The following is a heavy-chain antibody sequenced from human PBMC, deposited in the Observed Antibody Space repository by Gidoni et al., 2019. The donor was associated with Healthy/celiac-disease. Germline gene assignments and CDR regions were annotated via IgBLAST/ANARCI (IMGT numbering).Heavy chain of an antibody. V-gene: IGHV4-34*01. CDR2: INHSGST. Sequence: QVQLQQWGAGLLKPSETLSLTCAVYGGSFSGYYWSWIRPPPGKGLEWIGEINHSGSTNYNPSLKSRVTISVDTSKNQFSLKLSSVTAADTAVYYCARGYCSSTSCYPGKYYYYYYYMDVWGKGTTVTVSS. J-gene: IGHJ6*03. D-gene: IGHD2-2*01. CDR1: GGSFSGYY. CDR3: ARGYCSSTSCYPGKYYYYYYYMDV.